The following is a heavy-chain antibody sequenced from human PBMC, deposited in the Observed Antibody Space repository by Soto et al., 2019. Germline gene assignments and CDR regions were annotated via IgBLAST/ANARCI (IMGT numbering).Heavy chain of an antibody. CDR2: INHSGST. V-gene: IGHV4-34*01. Sequence: WETLSLTCAVYGGSFSGYYWSWIRQPPGKGLEWIGEINHSGSTNYNPSLKSRVTISVDTSKNQFSLKLSSVTAADTAVYYCARDSTRRGACDIWGQGTMVTVSS. J-gene: IGHJ3*02. D-gene: IGHD3-22*01. CDR1: GGSFSGYY. CDR3: ARDSTRRGACDI.